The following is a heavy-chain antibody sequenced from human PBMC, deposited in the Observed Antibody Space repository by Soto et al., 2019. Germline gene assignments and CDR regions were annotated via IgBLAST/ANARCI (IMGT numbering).Heavy chain of an antibody. J-gene: IGHJ6*02. CDR2: IYPGDSDT. CDR3: ARRGGWSYYYYGMDV. Sequence: GGSLNIAYTGSGYRFTSYYIGWVRPLPGKGLEWMGIIYPGDSDTRYSPSFQGQVTISADKSISTAYLQWSSLKASDTAMYYCARRGGWSYYYYGMDVWGQGTTVTVSS. CDR1: GYRFTSYY. D-gene: IGHD6-19*01. V-gene: IGHV5-51*01.